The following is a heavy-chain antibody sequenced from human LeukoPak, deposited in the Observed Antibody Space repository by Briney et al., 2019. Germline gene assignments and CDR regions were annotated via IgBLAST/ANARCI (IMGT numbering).Heavy chain of an antibody. CDR3: ARGRGYGSGSYYNNWFDP. CDR2: INAGNGNT. J-gene: IGHJ5*02. Sequence: ASVKVSCKASGYTFTIYAMHWVRQAPGQRLEWMGWINAGNGNTKYSQKFQGRVTITRDTSASTAYMELSSLRSEDTAVYYCARGRGYGSGSYYNNWFDPWGQGTLVTVSS. D-gene: IGHD3-10*01. CDR1: GYTFTIYA. V-gene: IGHV1-3*01.